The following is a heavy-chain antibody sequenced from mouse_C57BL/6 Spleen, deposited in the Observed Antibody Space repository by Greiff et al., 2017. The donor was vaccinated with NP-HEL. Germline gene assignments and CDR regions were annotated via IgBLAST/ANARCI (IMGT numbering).Heavy chain of an antibody. J-gene: IGHJ1*03. V-gene: IGHV1-64*01. CDR2: IHPNSGST. D-gene: IGHD1-1*01. Sequence: QVQLQQPGAELVKPGASVKLSCKASGYTFTSYWMHWVKQRPGPGLEWIGMIHPNSGSTNYNEKFKSKATLTVDKSSSTAYMQTSSLTSGDSAVYYCARPYGTRYWYFDVWGTGTTVTVSS. CDR3: ARPYGTRYWYFDV. CDR1: GYTFTSYW.